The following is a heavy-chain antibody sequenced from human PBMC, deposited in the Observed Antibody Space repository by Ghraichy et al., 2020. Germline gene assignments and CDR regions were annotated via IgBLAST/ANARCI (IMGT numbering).Heavy chain of an antibody. D-gene: IGHD6-13*01. CDR3: ARRAVEEAAAEKSSGGYYYYMDV. CDR2: IYYSGST. Sequence: SETLSLTCTVSGGSISSYYWSWIRQPPGKGLEWIGYIYYSGSTNYNPSLKSRVTISVDTSKNQFSLKLSSVTAADTAVYYCARRAVEEAAAEKSSGGYYYYMDVWGKGTTVTVSS. CDR1: GGSISSYY. J-gene: IGHJ6*03. V-gene: IGHV4-59*08.